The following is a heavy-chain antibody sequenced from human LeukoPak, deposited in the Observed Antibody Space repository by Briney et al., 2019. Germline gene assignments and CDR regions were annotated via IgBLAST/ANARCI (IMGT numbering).Heavy chain of an antibody. CDR2: ISGSGGST. J-gene: IGHJ5*02. CDR3: AKAKYCSGGSCYSWSSSWFDP. CDR1: GFTFSDYY. D-gene: IGHD2-15*01. V-gene: IGHV3-23*01. Sequence: GGPLRLSCAASGFTFSDYYMSWVRQAPGKGLEWVSAISGSGGSTYYADSVKGRFTISRDNSKNTLYLQMNSLRAEDTAVYYCAKAKYCSGGSCYSWSSSWFDPWGQGTLVTVSS.